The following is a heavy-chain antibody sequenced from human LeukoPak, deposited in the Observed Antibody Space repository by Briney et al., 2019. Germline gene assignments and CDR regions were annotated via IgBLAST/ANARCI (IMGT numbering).Heavy chain of an antibody. CDR1: GYTFTSYD. Sequence: ASVKVSCKASGYTFTSYDISWVRQATGQGLEWMGWINTNTGNPTYAQGFTGRFVFSLDTSVSTAYLQISSLKAEDTAVYYCARERGSTVTRPFDYWGQGTLVTVSS. D-gene: IGHD5/OR15-5a*01. J-gene: IGHJ4*02. CDR3: ARERGSTVTRPFDY. CDR2: INTNTGNP. V-gene: IGHV7-4-1*02.